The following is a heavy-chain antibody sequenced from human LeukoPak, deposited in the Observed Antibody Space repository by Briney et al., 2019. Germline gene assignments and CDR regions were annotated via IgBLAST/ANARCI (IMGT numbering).Heavy chain of an antibody. CDR2: ISGSGGSST. D-gene: IGHD5-12*01. CDR1: GFTFSSYA. CDR3: ARGPSGYHY. V-gene: IGHV3-23*01. J-gene: IGHJ4*02. Sequence: PGGSLRLSCAASGFTFSSYAMSWVRQAPGKGLEWVSAISGSGGSSTYYADSVKGRFTISRDNAKNSLYLQMNSLRAEDTAVYYCARGPSGYHYWGQGTLVTVSS.